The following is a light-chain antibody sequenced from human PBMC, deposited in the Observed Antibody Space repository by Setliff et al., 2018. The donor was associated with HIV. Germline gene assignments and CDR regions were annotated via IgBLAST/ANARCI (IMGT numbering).Light chain of an antibody. J-gene: IGLJ1*01. CDR3: CSYAGNAYV. CDR2: DVS. CDR1: SSDIGAYNY. Sequence: QSVLTQPASVSGSPGQSITISCTGTSSDIGAYNYVSWYQQQSGKGPKLMIFDVSNRPSGVSNRFSGSKSGNTASLTISGLQAEDEADYHCCSYAGNAYVFGAGTKVTVL. V-gene: IGLV2-14*03.